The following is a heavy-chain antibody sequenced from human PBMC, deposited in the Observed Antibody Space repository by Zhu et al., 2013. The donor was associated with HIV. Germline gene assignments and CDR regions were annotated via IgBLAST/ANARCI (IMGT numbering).Heavy chain of an antibody. CDR2: ISAYNGNT. D-gene: IGHD3-22*01. CDR3: AREWVPKYYYDSSGYDAFDI. V-gene: IGHV1-18*01. Sequence: QVQLVQSGAEVKKPGASVKVSCKASGYTFTSYGISWVRQAPGQGLEWMGWISAYNGNTNYAQKLQGRVTMTTDTSTSTAYMELRSLRSDDTAVYYCAREWVPKYYYDSSGYDAFDIWGQGTMVTVSS. CDR1: GYTFTSYG. J-gene: IGHJ3*02.